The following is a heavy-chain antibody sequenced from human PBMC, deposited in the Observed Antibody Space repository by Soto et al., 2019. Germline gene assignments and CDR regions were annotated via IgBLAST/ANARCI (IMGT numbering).Heavy chain of an antibody. J-gene: IGHJ6*02. CDR2: INPNSGGT. CDR1: GYTFTGYY. Sequence: ASVKVSCKASGYTFTGYYMHWVRQAPGQGLEWMGWINPNSGGTNYAQKFQGWGTMTRDTSISTAYMELSRLRSDDTAVYYCARDLAVAGSRWNYYYGMDVWGQGTTVTVSS. CDR3: ARDLAVAGSRWNYYYGMDV. D-gene: IGHD6-19*01. V-gene: IGHV1-2*04.